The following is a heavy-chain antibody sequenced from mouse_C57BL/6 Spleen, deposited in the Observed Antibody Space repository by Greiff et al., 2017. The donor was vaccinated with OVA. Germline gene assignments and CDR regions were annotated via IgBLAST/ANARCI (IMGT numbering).Heavy chain of an antibody. Sequence: VQLQQSGAELVKPGASVKLSCTASGFNIKDYYMHWVKQRPEQGLEWIGRIDPEDGETKYAPKFQGKATITADTSSNTAYLQLSSLTSEDTDGYYCARRGITTVVEMDWYFDVWGTGTTVTVSS. D-gene: IGHD1-1*01. J-gene: IGHJ1*03. CDR1: GFNIKDYY. V-gene: IGHV14-2*01. CDR3: ARRGITTVVEMDWYFDV. CDR2: IDPEDGET.